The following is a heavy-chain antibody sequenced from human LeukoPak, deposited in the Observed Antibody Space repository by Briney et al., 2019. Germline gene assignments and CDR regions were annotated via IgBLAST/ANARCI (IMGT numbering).Heavy chain of an antibody. V-gene: IGHV3-11*01. Sequence: GGSLRLSCAASGFTFSDYYMSWIRQAPGKGLEWVSYISSSGSTIYYADSVKGRFTISRNNAKNSLYLQMNSLRAEDTAVYYCARVFSSGWYTGGWFDPWGQGTLVTVSS. CDR3: ARVFSSGWYTGGWFDP. D-gene: IGHD6-19*01. CDR2: ISSSGSTI. CDR1: GFTFSDYY. J-gene: IGHJ5*02.